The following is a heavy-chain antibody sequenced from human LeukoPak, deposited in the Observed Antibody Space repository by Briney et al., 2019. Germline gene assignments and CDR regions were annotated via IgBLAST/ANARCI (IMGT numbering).Heavy chain of an antibody. D-gene: IGHD5-18*01. CDR2: IYHSGST. Sequence: SGTLSLTCAVSGGSISSNNWWSWVRQPPGKGLEWIGEIYHSGSTNYNPSLKSRVTISVDKSKNHFSLKLSSVTAADTAVYYCARKGYTISSFDDWGQGTLVTVSS. V-gene: IGHV4-4*02. CDR3: ARKGYTISSFDD. J-gene: IGHJ4*02. CDR1: GGSISSNNW.